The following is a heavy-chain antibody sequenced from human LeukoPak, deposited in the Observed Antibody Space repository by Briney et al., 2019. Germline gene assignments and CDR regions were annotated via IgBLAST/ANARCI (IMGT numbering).Heavy chain of an antibody. D-gene: IGHD4-23*01. CDR2: INHSGST. CDR1: GGSISSGGYY. V-gene: IGHV4-39*07. J-gene: IGHJ5*02. CDR3: ATRTTVVTS. Sequence: PSETLSLTCTVSGGSISSGGYYWSWIRQHPGKGLEWIGEINHSGSTNYNPSLKSRVTISVDTSKNQFSLKLSSVTAADTAVYYCATRTTVVTSWGQGTLVTVSS.